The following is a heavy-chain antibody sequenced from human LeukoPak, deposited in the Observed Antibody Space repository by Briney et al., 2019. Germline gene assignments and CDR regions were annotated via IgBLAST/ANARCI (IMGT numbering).Heavy chain of an antibody. CDR3: AKDVGGPMFDY. CDR2: ISGGGENT. Sequence: GGSLRLSCAASGFTFSSYSMNWVRQAPGKGLEGVSSISGGGENTHYADSVEGRFTISRHNSQNTLYLQMNSLRADDTAVYYCAKDVGGPMFDYWGQGTLVTVSS. CDR1: GFTFSSYS. V-gene: IGHV3-21*04. J-gene: IGHJ4*02. D-gene: IGHD4-23*01.